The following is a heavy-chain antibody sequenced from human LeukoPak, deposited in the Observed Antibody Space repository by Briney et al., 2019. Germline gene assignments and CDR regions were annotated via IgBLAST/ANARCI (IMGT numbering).Heavy chain of an antibody. V-gene: IGHV1-69*13. J-gene: IGHJ5*02. D-gene: IGHD6-19*01. CDR1: GGTFSSYA. CDR3: ASGPRIAVADTHWFDP. CDR2: IIPIFGTA. Sequence: ASVKVSCKASGGTFSSYAISWVRQAPGQGLEWMGGIIPIFGTANYAQKFQGRVTITADESTSTAYMELSSLRSEDTAVYYCASGPRIAVADTHWFDPWGQGTLVTVSS.